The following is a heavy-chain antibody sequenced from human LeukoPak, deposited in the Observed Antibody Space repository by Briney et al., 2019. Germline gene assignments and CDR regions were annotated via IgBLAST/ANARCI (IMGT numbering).Heavy chain of an antibody. Sequence: ASETLSLTCAVSGYSISSVHWWGWIRRPPGEGLEWIGYIYYSGSTLYNSSLKSRVTMSVDTSKNQFSLKLSSVTAVDTAVYYCARKIAAVGHFDYWGQGTLVTVSS. CDR3: ARKIAAVGHFDY. J-gene: IGHJ4*02. V-gene: IGHV4-28*01. CDR2: IYYSGST. D-gene: IGHD6-13*01. CDR1: GYSISSVHW.